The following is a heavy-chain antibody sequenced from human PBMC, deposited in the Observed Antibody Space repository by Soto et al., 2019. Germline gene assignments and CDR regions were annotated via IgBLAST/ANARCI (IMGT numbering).Heavy chain of an antibody. Sequence: SGPTLVNPTQTLTLTCTFSGFSLSTSGMCVSWIRQPPGKALEWLALIDWDDDKYYSTSLKTRLTISKDTSKNQVVLTMTNMDPVDTATYYCARMPRTYYYDSSGYRNYYYYYGMDVWGQGTTVTVSS. V-gene: IGHV2-70*01. D-gene: IGHD3-22*01. CDR1: GFSLSTSGMC. CDR2: IDWDDDK. CDR3: ARMPRTYYYDSSGYRNYYYYYGMDV. J-gene: IGHJ6*02.